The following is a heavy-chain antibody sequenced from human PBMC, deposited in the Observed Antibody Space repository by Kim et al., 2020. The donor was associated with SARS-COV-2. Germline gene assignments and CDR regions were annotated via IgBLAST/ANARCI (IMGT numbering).Heavy chain of an antibody. Sequence: VHPVKGRFPIARDHAKNSLYLQMNGLRAGDTAVYYCARVPTVAGTGYFDYWGQGTLVTVSS. D-gene: IGHD6-19*01. V-gene: IGHV3-7*03. J-gene: IGHJ4*02. CDR3: ARVPTVAGTGYFDY.